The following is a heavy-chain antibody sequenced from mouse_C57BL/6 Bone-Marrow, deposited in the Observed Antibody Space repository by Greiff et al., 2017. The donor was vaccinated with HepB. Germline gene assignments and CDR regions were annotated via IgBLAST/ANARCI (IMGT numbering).Heavy chain of an antibody. CDR3: ASFLYDGYYGRYFDY. Sequence: VQLQQPGAELVKPGASVKMSCKASGYTFTSYWITWVKQRPGQGLEWIGDIYPGSGSTNYNEKFKSKATLTVDTSSSTAYMQLSSLTSEDSAVYYCASFLYDGYYGRYFDYWGQGTTLTVSS. CDR2: IYPGSGST. J-gene: IGHJ2*01. D-gene: IGHD2-3*01. V-gene: IGHV1-55*01. CDR1: GYTFTSYW.